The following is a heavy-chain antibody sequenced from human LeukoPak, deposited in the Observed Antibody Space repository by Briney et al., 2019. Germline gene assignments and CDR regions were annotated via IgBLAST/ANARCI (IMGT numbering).Heavy chain of an antibody. V-gene: IGHV4-34*01. Sequence: PSETLSLTCAVYGGSFSGYYWSWIRQPPGKGLEWIGEINHSGSTNYNPSLKSRVTISVDTSKNQFSLKLSSVTAADTAVYYCARAIGLGYRSGGSCYKSPFDYWGQGTLVTVSS. CDR2: INHSGST. D-gene: IGHD2-15*01. J-gene: IGHJ4*02. CDR3: ARAIGLGYRSGGSCYKSPFDY. CDR1: GGSFSGYY.